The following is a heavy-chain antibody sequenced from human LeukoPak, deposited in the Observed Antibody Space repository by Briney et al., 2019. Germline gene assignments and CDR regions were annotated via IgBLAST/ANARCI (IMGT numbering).Heavy chain of an antibody. CDR1: GFTFSSYA. Sequence: PGGSLGLSCAASGFTFSSYAMGWVRQAPGKGLEWVSAISGSGGSTYYADSVKGRFTISRDNSKNTLYLQMNSLRAEDTAVYYCAKDDCSSTSCYYSASFDYWGQGTLVTVSS. CDR3: AKDDCSSTSCYYSASFDY. CDR2: ISGSGGST. D-gene: IGHD2-2*01. J-gene: IGHJ4*02. V-gene: IGHV3-23*01.